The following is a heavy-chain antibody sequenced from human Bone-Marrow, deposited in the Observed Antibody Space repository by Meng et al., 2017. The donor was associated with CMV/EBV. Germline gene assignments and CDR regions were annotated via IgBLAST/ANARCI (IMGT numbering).Heavy chain of an antibody. Sequence: QVQLVQAGDEVKKPGASVKVPCKASGYPFTGYYMHWVRQAPGQGLEWMGWINPNSGGTNYAQKFQGRVTMTRDTSISTAYMELSRLRSDDTAVYYCARGRIPAIPLDYWGQGTLVTVSS. J-gene: IGHJ4*02. D-gene: IGHD2-2*01. CDR1: GYPFTGYY. CDR3: ARGRIPAIPLDY. CDR2: INPNSGGT. V-gene: IGHV1-2*02.